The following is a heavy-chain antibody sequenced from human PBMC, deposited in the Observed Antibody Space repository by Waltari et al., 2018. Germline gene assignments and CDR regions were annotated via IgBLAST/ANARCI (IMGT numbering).Heavy chain of an antibody. CDR3: ARHAYSSGWSQYYYYGMDV. J-gene: IGHJ6*02. Sequence: EVQLVQSGAEVKKPGESLKISCKGSGYSFTSYWIGWVRQMPGKGLEWMGIIYPGDSDTRYSPSFQGQVTIAADKSISTAYLQWSSLKASDTAMYYCARHAYSSGWSQYYYYGMDVWGQGTTVTVSS. CDR1: GYSFTSYW. CDR2: IYPGDSDT. D-gene: IGHD6-19*01. V-gene: IGHV5-51*01.